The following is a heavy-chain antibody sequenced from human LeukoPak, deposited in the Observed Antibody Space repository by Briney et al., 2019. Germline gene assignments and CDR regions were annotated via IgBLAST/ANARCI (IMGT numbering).Heavy chain of an antibody. CDR2: ISAYNGNA. D-gene: IGHD3-16*01. Sequence: ASVKVSCKASGYTFTSYGVGWVRQAPGQGLGWMGWISAYNGNANYVQRLQGRVTLTTDTSTTTAYMELRSLTSDDTAVYYCAREAYTTGADYWGQGTLVTVSS. CDR3: AREAYTTGADY. J-gene: IGHJ4*02. V-gene: IGHV1-18*01. CDR1: GYTFTSYG.